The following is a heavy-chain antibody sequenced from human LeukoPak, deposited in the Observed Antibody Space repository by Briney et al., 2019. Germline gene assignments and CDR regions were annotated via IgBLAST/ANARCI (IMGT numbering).Heavy chain of an antibody. Sequence: SETLSLTCTVSGDSVTNDFFWGWVRQPPGKELEWIVSFCLGRDTYYRPSLKRRVTISVDTSKNQFSLNLNSVTAADTAVYYCARWASISRQPGGFFDHWGQGTLVTVSS. V-gene: IGHV4-38-2*02. D-gene: IGHD3-16*01. CDR1: GDSVTNDFF. J-gene: IGHJ4*02. CDR3: ARWASISRQPGGFFDH. CDR2: FCLGRDT.